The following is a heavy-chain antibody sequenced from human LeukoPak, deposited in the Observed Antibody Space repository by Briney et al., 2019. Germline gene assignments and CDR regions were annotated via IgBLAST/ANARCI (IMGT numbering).Heavy chain of an antibody. CDR1: GGTFSSYA. V-gene: IGHV1-69*13. CDR3: ARPKGNYYYYYMDV. Sequence: GASVKVSCKASGGTFSSYAISWVRQAPGQGLEWMGGIIPIFGTANYAQKFQGRVTITADESTSTAYMELSSLRSEDTAVYYCARPKGNYYYYYMDVWGKGTTVTVSS. CDR2: IIPIFGTA. J-gene: IGHJ6*03.